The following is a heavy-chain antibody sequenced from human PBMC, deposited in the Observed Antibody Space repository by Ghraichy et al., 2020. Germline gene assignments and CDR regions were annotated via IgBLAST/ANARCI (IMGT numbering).Heavy chain of an antibody. CDR1: DFTFSSYW. CDR3: AREDWGVFDY. CDR2: INSDGSST. V-gene: IGHV3-74*01. Sequence: LSLTCVASDFTFSSYWMHWVRQAPGKGLVCVSRINSDGSSTSYADSVKGRFTISRDNAKNTLYLQMNSLRAEDTAVYFCAREDWGVFDYWGQGSLVTVSS. J-gene: IGHJ4*02. D-gene: IGHD3-16*01.